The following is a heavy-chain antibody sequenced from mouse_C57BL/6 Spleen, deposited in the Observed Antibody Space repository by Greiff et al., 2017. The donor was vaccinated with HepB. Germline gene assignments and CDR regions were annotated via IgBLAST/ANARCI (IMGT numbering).Heavy chain of an antibody. CDR1: GYAFSSSW. CDR3: ASLLPFAY. J-gene: IGHJ3*01. CDR2: IYPGDGDT. V-gene: IGHV1-82*01. D-gene: IGHD2-1*01. Sequence: VQVVESGPELVKPGASVKISCKASGYAFSSSWMNWVKQRPGKGLEWIGRIYPGDGDTNYNGKFKGKATLTADKSSSTAYMQLSSLTSEDSAVYFCASLLPFAYWGQGTLVTVSA.